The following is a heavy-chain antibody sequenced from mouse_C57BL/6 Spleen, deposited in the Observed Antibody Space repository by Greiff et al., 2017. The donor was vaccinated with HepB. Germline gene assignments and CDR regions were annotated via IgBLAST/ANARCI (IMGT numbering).Heavy chain of an antibody. D-gene: IGHD2-5*01. V-gene: IGHV1-76*01. CDR1: GYTFTDYY. J-gene: IGHJ4*01. CDR2: IYPGSGNT. CDR3: ARWSNSRAMDY. Sequence: QVHVKQSGAELVRPGASVKLSCKASGYTFTDYYINWVKQRPGQGLEWIARIYPGSGNTYYNEKFKGKATLTAEKSSSTAYMQLSSLTSEDSAVYFCARWSNSRAMDYWGQGTSVTVSS.